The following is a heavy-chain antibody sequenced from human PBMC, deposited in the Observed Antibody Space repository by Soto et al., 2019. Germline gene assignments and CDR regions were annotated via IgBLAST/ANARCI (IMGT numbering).Heavy chain of an antibody. CDR3: ASNAYAHYGMDV. J-gene: IGHJ6*02. D-gene: IGHD3-16*01. CDR1: GVSISSGNYY. CDR2: IYYRGST. Sequence: QVQLQESGPGLVEPSQTLSLTCTVSGVSISSGNYYWGWIRLPPGKGLEGIGYIYYRGSTCYNPALKSRVTISVDTSKNQFSLKLTSVTAADTAVYYCASNAYAHYGMDVWGQGTTVTVSS. V-gene: IGHV4-30-4*01.